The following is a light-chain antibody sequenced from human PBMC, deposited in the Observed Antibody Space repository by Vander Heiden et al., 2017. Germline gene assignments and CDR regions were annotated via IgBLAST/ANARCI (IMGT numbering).Light chain of an antibody. Sequence: DIVMPQSPDSLAVSLGERATINCKSSQSVLYSSNNKNYLAWYQQKPGQPPKLLLYWASTRESGAPDRFSGSGSGTDFTLTISSLQAEDVAVYYCQQYYSTPQTFGQGTKVEIK. CDR2: WAS. CDR3: QQYYSTPQT. J-gene: IGKJ1*01. V-gene: IGKV4-1*01. CDR1: QSVLYSSNNKNY.